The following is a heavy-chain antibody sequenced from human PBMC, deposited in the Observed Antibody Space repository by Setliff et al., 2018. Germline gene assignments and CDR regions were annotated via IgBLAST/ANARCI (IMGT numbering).Heavy chain of an antibody. CDR2: IIPIFGTA. V-gene: IGHV1-69*06. D-gene: IGHD3-10*01. CDR3: ASGRITMVRGVEPVYYYYYYMDV. J-gene: IGHJ6*03. CDR1: GGTFSSYA. Sequence: SVKVSCKASGGTFSSYAISWVRQAPGQGLEWMGRIIPIFGTANYAQKFQGRVTITADKSTSTAYMELSSLRSEDTAVYYCASGRITMVRGVEPVYYYYYYMDVWGKGTTVTVS.